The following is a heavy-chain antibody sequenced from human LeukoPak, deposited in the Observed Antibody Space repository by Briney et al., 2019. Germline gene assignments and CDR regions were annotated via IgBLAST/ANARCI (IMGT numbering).Heavy chain of an antibody. CDR1: GFTFSSYA. Sequence: GRSLRLSCAASGFTFSSYAMHWVRQAPGKGLEWVAVISYDGSNKYYADSVKGRFTISRDNSKNTLYLQMNSLRAEDTAVYYCATGDVVRYFDWSPFDYWGQGTLVTVSS. J-gene: IGHJ4*02. D-gene: IGHD3-9*01. CDR3: ATGDVVRYFDWSPFDY. V-gene: IGHV3-30*04. CDR2: ISYDGSNK.